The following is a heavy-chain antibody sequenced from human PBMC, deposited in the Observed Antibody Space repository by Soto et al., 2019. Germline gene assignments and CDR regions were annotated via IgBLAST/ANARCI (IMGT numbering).Heavy chain of an antibody. D-gene: IGHD7-27*01. J-gene: IGHJ4*02. CDR3: ARGWGITDC. CDR1: GFSLSHYW. Sequence: EVQLVESGAGLIQPGGALRLTCTASGFSLSHYWMPYIRQAPGKGLVWVSRIKLDGSSTDYPPSVTGRFTISSENAKNTLYLQMNRLGGEDTVRYYCARGWGITDCWGRGTVVTVSS. CDR2: IKLDGSST. V-gene: IGHV3-74*01.